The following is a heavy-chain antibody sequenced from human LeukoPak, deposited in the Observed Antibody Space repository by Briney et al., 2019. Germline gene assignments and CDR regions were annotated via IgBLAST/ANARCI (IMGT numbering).Heavy chain of an antibody. V-gene: IGHV4-30-2*01. D-gene: IGHD3-3*01. CDR3: ARDVSRYYDFWSGPGIDY. Sequence: PSETLSLTCTVSGGSISSSSYYWSWIRQPPGKGLEWIGYIYHSGSTYYNPSPKSRVTISVDRSKNQFSLKLSSVTAADTAVYYCARDVSRYYDFWSGPGIDYWGQGTLVTVSS. J-gene: IGHJ4*02. CDR1: GGSISSSSYY. CDR2: IYHSGST.